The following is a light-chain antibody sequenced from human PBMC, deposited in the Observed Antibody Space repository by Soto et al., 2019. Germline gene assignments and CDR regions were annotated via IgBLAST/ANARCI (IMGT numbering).Light chain of an antibody. Sequence: EIVLTQSPATLYWSTGERATLSCRASQSVSSYLAWYQQKPGQAPRLLIYDASNRATGIPARFSGSGSGTDFTLTISSLEPEDFAVYYCQQRSNWLTFGGGTKVEIK. CDR2: DAS. J-gene: IGKJ4*01. CDR1: QSVSSY. CDR3: QQRSNWLT. V-gene: IGKV3-11*01.